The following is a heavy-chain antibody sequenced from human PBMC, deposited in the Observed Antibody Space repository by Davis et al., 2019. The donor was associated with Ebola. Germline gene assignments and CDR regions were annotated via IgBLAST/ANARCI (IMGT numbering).Heavy chain of an antibody. CDR1: GYTFTSYY. J-gene: IGHJ6*02. D-gene: IGHD3-16*01. V-gene: IGHV1-46*01. CDR3: ARYNTRGSRNYYYGMDV. Sequence: ASVKVSCKASGYTFTSYYMHWVRQAPGQGLEWMGIINPSGGSTSYAQKFQGRVTITADKSTSTAYMELSSLRSEDTAVYYCARYNTRGSRNYYYGMDVWGQGTTVTVSS. CDR2: INPSGGST.